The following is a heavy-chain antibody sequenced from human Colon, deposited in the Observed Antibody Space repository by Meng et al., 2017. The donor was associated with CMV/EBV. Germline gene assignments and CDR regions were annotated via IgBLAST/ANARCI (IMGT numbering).Heavy chain of an antibody. CDR2: IYWSGST. D-gene: IGHD1-26*01. CDR3: ARDYDRYTGSYLDF. Sequence: SETLSLTCTVSSGSISSSSYSWGWIRQPPGKGLEWIGTIYWSGSTYYNPSLKSRLTMSVDTSTNQFSLRLASVTAADTAVYYCARDYDRYTGSYLDFWGQGTLVTVSS. J-gene: IGHJ4*02. V-gene: IGHV4-39*07. CDR1: SGSISSSSYS.